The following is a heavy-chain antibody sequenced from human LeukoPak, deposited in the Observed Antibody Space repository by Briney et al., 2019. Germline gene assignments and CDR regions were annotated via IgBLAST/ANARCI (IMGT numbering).Heavy chain of an antibody. J-gene: IGHJ4*02. V-gene: IGHV3-21*01. Sequence: GGSLRLSCAASGFTFSSYSVNWVRQAPGKGLEWVSSISSSSSYIYYADSVKGRFTISRDNAKNSLYLQMNSLRAEDTAVYYCARDMSYYDSSGEPDYWGQGTLVTVSS. D-gene: IGHD3-22*01. CDR3: ARDMSYYDSSGEPDY. CDR2: ISSSSSYI. CDR1: GFTFSSYS.